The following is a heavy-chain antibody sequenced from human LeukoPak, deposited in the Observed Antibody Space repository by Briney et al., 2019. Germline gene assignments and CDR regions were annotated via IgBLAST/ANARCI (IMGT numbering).Heavy chain of an antibody. D-gene: IGHD2-2*01. J-gene: IGHJ3*02. CDR2: IRSKRNNYAT. CDR3: SRLEDTSPIEVALDI. CDR1: GFILSGSV. V-gene: IGHV3-73*01. Sequence: GGSLRPSCAASGFILSGSVIHWVRQAAGRGLEWVGRIRSKRNNYATAYAPSVKGRFTISRDDSKNTVYLHMDSLKTEDTALYYCSRLEDTSPIEVALDIWGQGTVVTVSS.